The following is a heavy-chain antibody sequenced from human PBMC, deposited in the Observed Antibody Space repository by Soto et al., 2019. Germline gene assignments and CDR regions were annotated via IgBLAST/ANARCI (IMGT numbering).Heavy chain of an antibody. CDR3: AREFIAAAGPYFDY. J-gene: IGHJ4*02. Sequence: PSETLSLTCTVSGGSVSSGSYYWSWTRQPPGKGLEWIGYIYYSGSTNYNPSLKSRVTISVDTSKNQFSLKLSSVTAADTAVYYCAREFIAAAGPYFDYWGQGTLVTVSS. D-gene: IGHD6-13*01. CDR1: GGSVSSGSYY. V-gene: IGHV4-61*01. CDR2: IYYSGST.